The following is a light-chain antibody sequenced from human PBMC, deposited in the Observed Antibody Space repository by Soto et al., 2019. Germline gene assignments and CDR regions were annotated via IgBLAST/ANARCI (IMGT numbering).Light chain of an antibody. CDR2: DVS. CDR3: SSYTSSSAYV. Sequence: LTQPASVSGSPGQSITISCTGTSSDVGGYNYVSWYQQHPGKAPKLMIYDVSNRPSGVSNRFSGSKSGNTASLTIFGLQAEDEADYYCSSYTSSSAYVFGTGTKVTVL. V-gene: IGLV2-14*01. CDR1: SSDVGGYNY. J-gene: IGLJ1*01.